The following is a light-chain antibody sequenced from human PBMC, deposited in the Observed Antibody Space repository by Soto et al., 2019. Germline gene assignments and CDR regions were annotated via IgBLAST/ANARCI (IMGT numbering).Light chain of an antibody. J-gene: IGLJ1*01. Sequence: SVLTQPPSVSGAPGQRVTISCTGSSSNIGAGYDVHWYRQLPGAAPKFLISDSNNRASGVPDRFSVSKSGASASLAITGLRAEDEGDYFCQSYGTSLSGLYVFGTGTKVTVL. V-gene: IGLV1-40*01. CDR1: SSNIGAGYD. CDR2: DSN. CDR3: QSYGTSLSGLYV.